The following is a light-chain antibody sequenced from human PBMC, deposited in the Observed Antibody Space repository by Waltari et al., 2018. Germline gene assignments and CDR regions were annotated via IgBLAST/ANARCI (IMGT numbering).Light chain of an antibody. V-gene: IGLV2-11*01. J-gene: IGLJ2*01. Sequence: QSALTQPRSVSGSPAHSVTISCSGTSSDIGGCNYVSWYHQYPGKAPKRILYEVNKRPRGVPDRCAGSKSGNTAALTISGLQTEDEADCYCCSYAGPDIHVVFGGGTKMTVL. CDR3: CSYAGPDIHVV. CDR1: SSDIGGCNY. CDR2: EVN.